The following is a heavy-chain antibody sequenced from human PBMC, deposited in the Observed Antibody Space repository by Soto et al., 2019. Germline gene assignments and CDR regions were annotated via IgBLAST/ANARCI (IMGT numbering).Heavy chain of an antibody. V-gene: IGHV4-4*07. J-gene: IGHJ3*02. Sequence: QVLLQESGPGLVRPSETLSLNCTVSGGSFSSYYWSWIRQSAGKGLEWIGRIYPTGSTNVDPTLKSRIRMSIDTSKGHLSLTVTSVSAADTAVYYCARGGQAFDIWGQGTKVTVSP. D-gene: IGHD3-10*01. CDR1: GGSFSSYY. CDR3: ARGGQAFDI. CDR2: IYPTGST.